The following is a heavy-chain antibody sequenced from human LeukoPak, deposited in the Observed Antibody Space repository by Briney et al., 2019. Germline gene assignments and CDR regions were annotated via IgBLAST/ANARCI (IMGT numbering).Heavy chain of an antibody. V-gene: IGHV3-7*01. CDR1: GFTSSSYW. CDR2: IKEDGSEK. J-gene: IGHJ4*02. CDR3: ARGASGPYEY. Sequence: GGSLRLSCAASGFTSSSYWMSWVRQAPGKGREWVANIKEDGSEKYYVDSVKGRFTITRDNAKNSLYLQMNSLRAEDTAVYYCARGASGPYEYWGQGSLVTVSS.